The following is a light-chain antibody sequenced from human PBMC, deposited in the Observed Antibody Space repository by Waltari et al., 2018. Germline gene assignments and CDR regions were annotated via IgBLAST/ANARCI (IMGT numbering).Light chain of an antibody. CDR1: QGIRNN. CDR2: TAS. Sequence: IHSTQSPSSLSASVDARVTITSGASQGIRNNLAWYQQKSGKAPKLLIYTASTLQSGVPSRFSGRGSGTGFTLTVSSLQPEDFATYDCQQLNSYPPTFGGGTKVEIK. CDR3: QQLNSYPPT. V-gene: IGKV1-9*01. J-gene: IGKJ4*02.